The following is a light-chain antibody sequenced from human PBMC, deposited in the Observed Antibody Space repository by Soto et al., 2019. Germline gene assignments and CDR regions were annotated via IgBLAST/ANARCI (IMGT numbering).Light chain of an antibody. CDR2: EVK. CDR3: SSYTTSYFYV. CDR1: ASDVGGSNF. Sequence: QSVLTQPASVSGSPGQSITISCTGTASDVGGSNFVSWYQQHPGKAPKLLIYEVKNRPSGVSNRFSASKSAFTASLTISGLQAEDEADYYCSSYTTSYFYVFGPGTKVTVL. V-gene: IGLV2-14*01. J-gene: IGLJ1*01.